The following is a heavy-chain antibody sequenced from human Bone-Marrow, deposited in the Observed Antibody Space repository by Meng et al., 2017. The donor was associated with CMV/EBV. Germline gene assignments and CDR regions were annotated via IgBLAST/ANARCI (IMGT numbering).Heavy chain of an antibody. D-gene: IGHD2-2*01. CDR3: ARDVGVIVVVPAAISWFYP. Sequence: GGSLRLSCAASGFTFSSYSMNWVRQAPGKGLEWVSSISSSSSYIYYADSVKGRFTISRDNAKNSLYLQMNSLRAEDTAVYYCARDVGVIVVVPAAISWFYPWGQRTLVAASS. CDR1: GFTFSSYS. V-gene: IGHV3-21*01. J-gene: IGHJ5*02. CDR2: ISSSSSYI.